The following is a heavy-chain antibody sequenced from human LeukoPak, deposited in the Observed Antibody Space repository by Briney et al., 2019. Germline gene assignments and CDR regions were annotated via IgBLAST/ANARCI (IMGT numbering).Heavy chain of an antibody. Sequence: SETLSLTCAVSGGSISSSNWWSWVRQPPGKGLEWIGEIYHTGSTNFNPSLKSRVTISVDKSTNQFSLKLSSVTAADTAVYYCARVRLGESSGYSLDYWGQGTLVTVSS. V-gene: IGHV4-4*02. J-gene: IGHJ4*02. CDR1: GGSISSSNW. CDR2: IYHTGST. CDR3: ARVRLGESSGYSLDY. D-gene: IGHD3-22*01.